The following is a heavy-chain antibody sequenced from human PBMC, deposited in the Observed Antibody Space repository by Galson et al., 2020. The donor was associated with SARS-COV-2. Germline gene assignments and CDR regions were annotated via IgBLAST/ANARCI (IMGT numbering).Heavy chain of an antibody. CDR3: AREGSYGVWAPGYFFDY. D-gene: IGHD1-26*01. Sequence: SETLSLTCTVSGASMSGSPYYWGWIRQTPGKGLQCIGSILYSGHTYYKSSLQSRATISVDTSKNQFSLKLTSVTAADTAVYYCAREGSYGVWAPGYFFDYWGQGALVTVS. J-gene: IGHJ4*02. V-gene: IGHV4-39*07. CDR2: ILYSGHT. CDR1: GASMSGSPYY.